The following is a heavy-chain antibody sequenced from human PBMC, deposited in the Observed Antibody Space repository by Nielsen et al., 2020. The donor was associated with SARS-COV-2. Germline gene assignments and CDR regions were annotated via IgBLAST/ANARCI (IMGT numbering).Heavy chain of an antibody. CDR1: GYTFTGYY. J-gene: IGHJ5*02. Sequence: ASVKVSCKASGYTFTGYYMHWVRQAPGQGLEWMGWINPNSGGTNYAQKFQGRVTMTRDTSISTAYMELSRLRSDDTAVYYCARRYCSSPSCYGDPWGRGTLVTVSP. V-gene: IGHV1-2*02. CDR3: ARRYCSSPSCYGDP. D-gene: IGHD2-2*01. CDR2: INPNSGGT.